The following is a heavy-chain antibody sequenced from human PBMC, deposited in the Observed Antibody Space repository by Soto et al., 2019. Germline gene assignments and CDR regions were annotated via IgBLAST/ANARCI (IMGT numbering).Heavy chain of an antibody. Sequence: QVQLVQSGAEVKEPGSAVKVSCKAPADSFSSYGISWVRQAPGQGLEWMGGIIPIFGTTNYAEKFQGRVTITAVESKSTAYRELSSMRSEDTALYYCARVFPDGWVEPGVVRGYLDTWGRGTLVTVSS. CDR2: IIPIFGTT. J-gene: IGHJ4*02. CDR1: ADSFSSYG. CDR3: ARVFPDGWVEPGVVRGYLDT. D-gene: IGHD3-3*01. V-gene: IGHV1-69*01.